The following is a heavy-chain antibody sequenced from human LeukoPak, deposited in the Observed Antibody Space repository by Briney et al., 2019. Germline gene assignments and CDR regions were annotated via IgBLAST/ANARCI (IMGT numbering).Heavy chain of an antibody. CDR3: GIDFGLTGTKRSFDI. V-gene: IGHV3-11*01. CDR2: ISGSGTTI. D-gene: IGHD1-7*01. Sequence: PGGSLRLSCAVSGFTFSDYYIGWIRQAPGKGLEWLSYISGSGTTIYYADSVKGRFTISRDNAKNSLDLQMNSLRAEDTAVYYCGIDFGLTGTKRSFDIWGQGTMVTVSS. J-gene: IGHJ3*02. CDR1: GFTFSDYY.